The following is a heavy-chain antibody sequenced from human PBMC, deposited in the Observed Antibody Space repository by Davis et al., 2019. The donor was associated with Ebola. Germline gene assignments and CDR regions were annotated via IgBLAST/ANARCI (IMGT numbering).Heavy chain of an antibody. J-gene: IGHJ4*02. V-gene: IGHV3-11*04. CDR1: GFTFSDYY. CDR3: AKDGGDSGIRFDS. D-gene: IGHD3-10*01. CDR2: ISTSGSTI. Sequence: GESLKISCAASGFTFSDYYMSWIRQAPGKGLEWVSYISTSGSTIYYADSVKGRFTISRDNAKNSLYLQMNSLRAEDTAVYYCAKDGGDSGIRFDSWGQGTLVTVSS.